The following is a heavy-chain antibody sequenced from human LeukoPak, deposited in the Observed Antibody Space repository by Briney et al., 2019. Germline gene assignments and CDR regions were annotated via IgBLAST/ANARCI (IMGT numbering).Heavy chain of an antibody. Sequence: GSLRLSCAASGFTVSSNYMSWVRQAPGKGLEWVSVIYSGGRTYYADSVKSRFTISRDNSKNTLYLQMNSLRAEDTAVYYCARESNSGYYLSYWGQGTLVTVSS. CDR2: IYSGGRT. J-gene: IGHJ4*02. CDR3: ARESNSGYYLSY. CDR1: GFTVSSNY. V-gene: IGHV3-66*01. D-gene: IGHD3-22*01.